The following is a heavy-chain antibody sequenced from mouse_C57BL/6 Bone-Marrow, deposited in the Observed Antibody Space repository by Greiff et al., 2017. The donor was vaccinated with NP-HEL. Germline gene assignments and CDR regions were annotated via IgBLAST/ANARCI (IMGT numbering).Heavy chain of an antibody. V-gene: IGHV1-26*01. Sequence: VQLQQSGPELVKPGASVKISCKASGYTFTDYYMNWVKQSHGKSLEWIGDINPNNGGTSYNQKFKGKATLTVDKSSSTAYMELRSLTSEDSAVYYCARWGILRSAGFAYWGQGTLVTVSA. CDR1: GYTFTDYY. D-gene: IGHD1-1*01. CDR3: ARWGILRSAGFAY. CDR2: INPNNGGT. J-gene: IGHJ3*01.